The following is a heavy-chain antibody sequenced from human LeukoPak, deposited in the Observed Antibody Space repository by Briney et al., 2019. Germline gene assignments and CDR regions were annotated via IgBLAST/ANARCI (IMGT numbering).Heavy chain of an antibody. CDR3: ARIGDNWDPYYFDY. V-gene: IGHV1-8*01. J-gene: IGHJ4*02. Sequence: ASVKVSCKASGYTFTSYDINWVRQATGQGLEWMGGMNANIGNTGYAQKFQGRVTMTRNTSISKAYMELSSLRSEDTAVYYCARIGDNWDPYYFDYWGQGTLVTVSS. D-gene: IGHD1-1*01. CDR1: GYTFTSYD. CDR2: MNANIGNT.